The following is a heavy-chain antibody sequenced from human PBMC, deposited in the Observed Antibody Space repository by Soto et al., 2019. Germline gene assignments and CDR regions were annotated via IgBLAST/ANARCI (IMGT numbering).Heavy chain of an antibody. Sequence: GSGPTLVNPPQTLTLTCTFSGFSLSTSGMCVSWIRQPPGKALEWLALIDWDDDKYYSTSLKTRLTISKDTSKNQVVLTMTNMDPVDTATYYCARTIERAAAGIRYFDYWGQGTLVTVSS. V-gene: IGHV2-70*01. CDR2: IDWDDDK. D-gene: IGHD6-13*01. CDR1: GFSLSTSGMC. CDR3: ARTIERAAAGIRYFDY. J-gene: IGHJ4*02.